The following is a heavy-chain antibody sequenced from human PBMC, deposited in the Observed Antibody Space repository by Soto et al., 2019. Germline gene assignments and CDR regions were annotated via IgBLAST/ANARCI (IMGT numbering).Heavy chain of an antibody. CDR1: GFTFSTYS. CDR2: ISSSGTYI. D-gene: IGHD2-2*01. Sequence: KPGGSLRLSCAASGFTFSTYSMNWVRQAPGKGLEWVSSISSSGTYIHYADSLKGRFTISRDNAKNSLYLQMISLRAEDTAVYYCARDPSDCSSTSCWGYYALDVWGQGTTVTVSS. V-gene: IGHV3-21*01. CDR3: ARDPSDCSSTSCWGYYALDV. J-gene: IGHJ6*02.